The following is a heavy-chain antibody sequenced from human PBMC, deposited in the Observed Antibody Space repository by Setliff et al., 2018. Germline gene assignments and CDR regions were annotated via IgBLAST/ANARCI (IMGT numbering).Heavy chain of an antibody. CDR2: ISHSGST. CDR3: ARERTIFGILVISGWFDP. CDR1: GGSFSTYY. J-gene: IGHJ5*02. Sequence: PSETLSLTCAVYGGSFSTYYWSWIRQPPGKGLEWIGEISHSGSTNYNPSLKSRVTMSVDTSKNQFSLNLTSATAADTAMYYCARERTIFGILVISGWFDPWGQGTVVTSPQ. D-gene: IGHD3-3*01. V-gene: IGHV4-34*01.